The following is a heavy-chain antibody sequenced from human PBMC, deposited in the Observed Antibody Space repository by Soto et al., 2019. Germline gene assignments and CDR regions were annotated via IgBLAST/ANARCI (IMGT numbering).Heavy chain of an antibody. V-gene: IGHV1-8*01. CDR1: GYTFTSYD. Sequence: ASVKVSCKASGYTFTSYDINWVRQATGQGIEWMGWMNPNSGNTGYAQKFQARVTMTRNTSISTAYMELSSLRSEDTAVDYCARYGSSWYDIIWFDPWGQGTLVTVSS. D-gene: IGHD6-13*01. J-gene: IGHJ5*02. CDR3: ARYGSSWYDIIWFDP. CDR2: MNPNSGNT.